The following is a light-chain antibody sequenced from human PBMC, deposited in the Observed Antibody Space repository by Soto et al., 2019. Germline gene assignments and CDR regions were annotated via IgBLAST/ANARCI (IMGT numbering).Light chain of an antibody. CDR2: GAS. J-gene: IGKJ2*01. Sequence: EIVLTQSPGTLSLSPGEGATLSCRASQSVSSSYLAWYQQKPGQAPRLLIFGASSRATGIPDRFSGSGSGTDFTLTISSLQSEDFAVYYCQQYNNWPHSFGQGTKVDIK. CDR3: QQYNNWPHS. CDR1: QSVSSSY. V-gene: IGKV3-20*01.